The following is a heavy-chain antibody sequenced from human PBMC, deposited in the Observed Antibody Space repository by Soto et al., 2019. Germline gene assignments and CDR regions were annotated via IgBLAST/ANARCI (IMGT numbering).Heavy chain of an antibody. CDR1: SCSISSSYW. J-gene: IGHJ4*02. D-gene: IGHD3-10*01. V-gene: IGHV4-4*02. CDR2: IHHSGDT. CDR3: ARIDYGSGSDYNLDY. Sequence: QVQLQESGPGLVTPSGSLSVTCAVSSCSISSSYWGRWVRLPPGDRLAWIGGIHHSGDTNYNPSRERPVTISVDKAKNQFSLRLSAATAADTAVYYCARIDYGSGSDYNLDYWGQGTLVTVSS.